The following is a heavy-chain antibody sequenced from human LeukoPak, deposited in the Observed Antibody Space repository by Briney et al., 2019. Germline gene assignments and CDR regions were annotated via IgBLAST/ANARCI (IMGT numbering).Heavy chain of an antibody. D-gene: IGHD6-13*01. J-gene: IGHJ3*02. Sequence: GGSLRLSCAASGFTFSTYWMNWVRQAPGKGLEWVANIKQDGSDKNYVDSVKGRFTISRDNAKNSLYLQMNSLRAEDTAVYYCARDPYIAAAGTDAFDIWGQGTMVTVSS. CDR1: GFTFSTYW. V-gene: IGHV3-7*01. CDR3: ARDPYIAAAGTDAFDI. CDR2: IKQDGSDK.